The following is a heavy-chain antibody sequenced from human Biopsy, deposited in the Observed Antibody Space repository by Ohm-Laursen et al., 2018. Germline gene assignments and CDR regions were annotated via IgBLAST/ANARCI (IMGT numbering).Heavy chain of an antibody. CDR1: GYTPTSYY. CDR3: TRGGYYYDSLAYYYWFDP. V-gene: IGHV1-46*01. CDR2: INPSHGST. Sequence: GASVKASCKASGYTPTSYYIHWVRQAPGQGLQWMGLINPSHGSTGSAQKFEGRFTMTRDTSISTAYVDLSSLRSDDTTVYYCTRGGYYYDSLAYYYWFDPWGQGTLVTVSS. J-gene: IGHJ5*02. D-gene: IGHD3-22*01.